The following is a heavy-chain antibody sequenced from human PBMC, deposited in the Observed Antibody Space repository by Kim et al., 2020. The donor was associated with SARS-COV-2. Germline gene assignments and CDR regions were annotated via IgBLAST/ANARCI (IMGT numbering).Heavy chain of an antibody. CDR3: ARSNWNYFWFHP. CDR1: RGSISSYY. J-gene: IGHJ5*02. CDR2: IHYSGST. D-gene: IGHD1-7*01. Sequence: SETLSLTCTVSRGSISSYYWSWIRQPPGKGLEWLGYIHYSGSTNYNPSLKSRVTISLDTSKNQFSLKVRSVTAADTAVYYCARSNWNYFWFHPWGQGTLVTVSS. V-gene: IGHV4-59*01.